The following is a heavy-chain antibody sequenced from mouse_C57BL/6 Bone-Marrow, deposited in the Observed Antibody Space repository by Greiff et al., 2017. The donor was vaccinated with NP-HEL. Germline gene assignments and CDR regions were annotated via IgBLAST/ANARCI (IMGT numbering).Heavy chain of an antibody. CDR2: INPNNGGT. V-gene: IGHV1-26*01. CDR1: GYTFTDYY. J-gene: IGHJ2*01. D-gene: IGHD1-1*01. Sequence: VQLQQSGPELVKPGASVKISCTASGYTFTDYYMNWVKQSHGKSLEWIGDINPNNGGTIYNQKFKGKATLTVDKSSSTAYMELRSLTSEDSAVYYCARDYYGSSYYFDYWGQGTTLTVSS. CDR3: ARDYYGSSYYFDY.